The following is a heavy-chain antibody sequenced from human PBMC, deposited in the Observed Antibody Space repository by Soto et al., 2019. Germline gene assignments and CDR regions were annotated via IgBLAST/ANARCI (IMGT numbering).Heavy chain of an antibody. Sequence: SETLSLTCTVSGGSISSYYWSWIRQPPGKGLEWIGYIYYRGSTNYNPSLKSRVTMSLDTSKNQFSLKLSSVTAADTAVYYCARALGTTAFGVVIFDAFDIWGQGTTVTVSS. CDR1: GGSISSYY. D-gene: IGHD3-3*01. V-gene: IGHV4-59*01. CDR3: ARALGTTAFGVVIFDAFDI. CDR2: IYYRGST. J-gene: IGHJ3*02.